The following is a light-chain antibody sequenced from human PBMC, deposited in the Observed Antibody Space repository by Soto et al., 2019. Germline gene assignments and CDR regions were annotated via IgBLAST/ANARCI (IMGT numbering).Light chain of an antibody. CDR1: QTISSW. Sequence: DIQTTHSPSTLSGSVADRVTITCLASQTISSWLAWYQQNPGKAPKLLIYKASTLKSGVPSRSSGSGSGTAFTLSTSSLQPDDFATYYCQHYKSYSEAFGQGTKVDIK. CDR2: KAS. J-gene: IGKJ1*01. CDR3: QHYKSYSEA. V-gene: IGKV1-5*03.